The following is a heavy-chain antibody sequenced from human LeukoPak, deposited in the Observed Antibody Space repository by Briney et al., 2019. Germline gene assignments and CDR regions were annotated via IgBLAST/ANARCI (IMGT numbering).Heavy chain of an antibody. CDR1: GFTFSTYA. CDR3: AKGYDGGYYYMDV. Sequence: GTSLRLSCAASGFTFSTYAMHWVRQAPGKGLEWVAFIRYDGSNKYYADSVKGRFTISRDNSKNTLYLQMNSLRAEDTAVYYCAKGYDGGYYYMDVWGKGTTVTISS. J-gene: IGHJ6*03. V-gene: IGHV3-30*02. CDR2: IRYDGSNK. D-gene: IGHD1-1*01.